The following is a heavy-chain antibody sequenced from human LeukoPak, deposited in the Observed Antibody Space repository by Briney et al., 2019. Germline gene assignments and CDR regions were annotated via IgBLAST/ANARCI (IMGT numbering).Heavy chain of an antibody. V-gene: IGHV3-21*01. CDR1: GFTFSSYS. CDR3: AKGGGYEAQYYYYYLDV. Sequence: GGSLRLSCAASGFTFSSYSMNWVRQAPGKGLEWVSSISGSSSYIYYADSVKGRFTISRDNAKNSLYLQMNSLRAEDTAVYYCAKGGGYEAQYYYYYLDVWGKGTTVTISS. D-gene: IGHD5-12*01. CDR2: ISGSSSYI. J-gene: IGHJ6*03.